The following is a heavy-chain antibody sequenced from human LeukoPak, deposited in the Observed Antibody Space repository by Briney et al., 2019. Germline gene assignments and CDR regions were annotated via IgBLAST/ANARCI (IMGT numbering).Heavy chain of an antibody. CDR3: AREKEGATLY. CDR2: VSARNGAS. D-gene: IGHD1-26*01. Sequence: ASVKVSCKASGYAFETYGVAWVRQAPGRGLEWMGWVSARNGASESAAKFQGRVTMITDVSTRTAFMEVSSLKSDDTAVYFCAREKEGATLYWGQGTLVTVSS. V-gene: IGHV1-18*04. CDR1: GYAFETYG. J-gene: IGHJ4*02.